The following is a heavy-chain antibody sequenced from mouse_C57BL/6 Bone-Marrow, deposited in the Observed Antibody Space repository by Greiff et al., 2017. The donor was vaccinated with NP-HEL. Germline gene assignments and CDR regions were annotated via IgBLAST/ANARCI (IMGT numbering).Heavy chain of an antibody. Sequence: VQLQQPGAELVRPGSSVKLSCKASGYTFTSYWMHWVKQRPIQGLEWIGNIDPSDSDTHYNHKFKDKATLTVDKSSSTAYMQLSSLTSEDSAVYYCARGIYYDYVQCAYWGQGTLGTVSA. CDR2: IDPSDSDT. CDR1: GYTFTSYW. CDR3: ARGIYYDYVQCAY. V-gene: IGHV1-52*01. D-gene: IGHD2-4*01. J-gene: IGHJ3*01.